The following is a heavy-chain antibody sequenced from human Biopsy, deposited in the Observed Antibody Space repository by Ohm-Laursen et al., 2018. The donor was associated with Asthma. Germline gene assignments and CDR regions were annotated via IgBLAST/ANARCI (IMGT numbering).Heavy chain of an antibody. CDR3: ARRRDGHNFGFDY. CDR2: IVPLLHRP. CDR1: GVNFPNND. D-gene: IGHD5-24*01. V-gene: IGHV1-69*01. Sequence: GSSVKVSCKVSGVNFPNNDISWFRQAPGQGPEWLGGIVPLLHRPQYAQSLQGRVTITADESTSTAYMELRNLKSDDTAVYFCARRRDGHNFGFDYWGQGTLVTVSS. J-gene: IGHJ4*02.